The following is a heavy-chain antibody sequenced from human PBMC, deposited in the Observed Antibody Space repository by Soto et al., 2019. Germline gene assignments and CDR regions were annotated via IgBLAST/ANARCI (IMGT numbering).Heavy chain of an antibody. J-gene: IGHJ6*03. V-gene: IGHV1-8*01. Sequence: QVQLVQSGAEVKKPGASVKVSCKASGYTFTSYDINWVRQATGQGLEWMGWMNPNSGNTGYAQKFQGRVTMTRNTSISTAYMELSSLRSEDTAVYYCARGPTYYDFWSGYYTGMGYYYYYMDVWGKGTTVTVSS. D-gene: IGHD3-3*01. CDR1: GYTFTSYD. CDR3: ARGPTYYDFWSGYYTGMGYYYYYMDV. CDR2: MNPNSGNT.